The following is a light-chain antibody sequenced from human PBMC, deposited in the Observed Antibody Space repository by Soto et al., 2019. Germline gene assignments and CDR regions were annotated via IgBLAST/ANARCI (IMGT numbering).Light chain of an antibody. Sequence: EVVMTQSPATLSVSPGETPTLSCRASQSVGSNLAWYQQKTGQAPRIIIYAASTRATGITDRFSGSGSGTDFTLTISRLEPEELAVYYCQQYGNSPPTFGQGTKVDIK. CDR1: QSVGSN. CDR3: QQYGNSPPT. J-gene: IGKJ1*01. CDR2: AAS. V-gene: IGKV3-20*01.